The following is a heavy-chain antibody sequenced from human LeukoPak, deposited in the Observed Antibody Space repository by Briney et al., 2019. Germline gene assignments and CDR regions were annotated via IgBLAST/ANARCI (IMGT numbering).Heavy chain of an antibody. V-gene: IGHV1-69*05. D-gene: IGHD4-17*01. CDR1: GGTFSSYA. Sequence: GASVTVSFKASGGTFSSYAISWVRQAPGQGLEWMGGIIPIFGTANYAQKFQGRVTITTDESTSTAYMELSSLRSEDTAVYYCARGRPYGDYSYYFDYWGQGTLVTVSS. J-gene: IGHJ4*02. CDR3: ARGRPYGDYSYYFDY. CDR2: IIPIFGTA.